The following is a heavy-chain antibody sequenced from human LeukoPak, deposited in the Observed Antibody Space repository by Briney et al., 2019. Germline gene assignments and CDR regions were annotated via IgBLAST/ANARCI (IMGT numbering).Heavy chain of an antibody. CDR3: ARGLYDGDY. CDR2: ISVHNGNT. V-gene: IGHV1-18*01. CDR1: GYTFTYFG. D-gene: IGHD3-22*01. Sequence: VASVKASCKASGYTFTYFGLSWVRQAPGQGLEWLGSISVHNGNTKYAPKFQGRVTITTDTSTSTAYLELRSLRSDDTAVYYCARGLYDGDYWGQGSLVTVSS. J-gene: IGHJ4*02.